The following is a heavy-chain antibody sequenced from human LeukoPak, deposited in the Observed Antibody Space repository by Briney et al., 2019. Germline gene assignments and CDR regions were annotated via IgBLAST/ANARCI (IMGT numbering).Heavy chain of an antibody. CDR3: ARDNFGDFDY. V-gene: IGHV4-39*07. Sequence: SETLSLTCTVSGGSISSSSYYWGWIRQPPGKGLEWIGSIYYSGSTYYNPSLKSRVTISLDTSKNQFSLKVRSVAAADTAMYYCARDNFGDFDYWAQGTLVTVSS. D-gene: IGHD4-17*01. CDR1: GGSISSSSYY. J-gene: IGHJ4*02. CDR2: IYYSGST.